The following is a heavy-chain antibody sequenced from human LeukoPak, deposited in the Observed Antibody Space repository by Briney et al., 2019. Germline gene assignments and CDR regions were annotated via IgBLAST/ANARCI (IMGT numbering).Heavy chain of an antibody. CDR2: INQNEKET. CDR3: AKGRSGYSLDY. Sequence: GGSLRLSCAASGLTFSSYWMSWVRQAPGKGLEWVANINQNEKETYYVDSVKGRFTISRDNSKNTLYLQMNSLRVEDTAVYYCAKGRSGYSLDYWGQGTLVTVSS. V-gene: IGHV3-7*03. D-gene: IGHD3-22*01. CDR1: GLTFSSYW. J-gene: IGHJ4*02.